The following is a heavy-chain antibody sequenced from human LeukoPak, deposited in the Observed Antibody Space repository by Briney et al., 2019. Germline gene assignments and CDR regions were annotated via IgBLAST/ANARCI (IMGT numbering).Heavy chain of an antibody. D-gene: IGHD6-19*01. Sequence: SETLSLTCTVSGGSINSSRYSWGWIRQPPGKGLEWIGSIYYSGSTYDNSSLKSRVTISVDTSKNQFSLKLSSVTAADTAVYYCARYSGWYGYYFDYWGQGTLVTVSS. V-gene: IGHV4-39*07. CDR1: GGSINSSRYS. CDR2: IYYSGST. CDR3: ARYSGWYGYYFDY. J-gene: IGHJ4*02.